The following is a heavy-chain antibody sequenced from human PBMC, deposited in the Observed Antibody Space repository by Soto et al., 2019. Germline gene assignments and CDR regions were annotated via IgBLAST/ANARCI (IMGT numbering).Heavy chain of an antibody. D-gene: IGHD3-3*01. CDR1: GGTFSSYA. CDR2: IIPIYGTG. CDR3: ARAVRGVGVVNFFGWFDH. Sequence: QVQLVQSGAEVKKSGSSVKVSCKASGGTFSSYAISWVRQAPGQGLEWMGGIIPIYGTGSYAQEFQGRVTVTADESMSTAYMELSRLRSEDTAVYYCARAVRGVGVVNFFGWFDHWGQGTLVTVSS. V-gene: IGHV1-69*01. J-gene: IGHJ5*02.